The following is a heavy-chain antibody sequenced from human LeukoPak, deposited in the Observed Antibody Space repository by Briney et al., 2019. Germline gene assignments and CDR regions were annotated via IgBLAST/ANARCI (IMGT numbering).Heavy chain of an antibody. CDR1: GFTFSSYA. V-gene: IGHV3-23*01. Sequence: TGGSLRLSCAASGFTFSSYAMSWVRQAPGEGLEWVSAISGSGGSTYYADSVKGRFTISRDNSKNTLYLQMNSLRAEDTAVYYCAKMERVSLTMVRGVIFDYWGQGTLVTVSS. J-gene: IGHJ4*02. CDR2: ISGSGGST. CDR3: AKMERVSLTMVRGVIFDY. D-gene: IGHD3-10*01.